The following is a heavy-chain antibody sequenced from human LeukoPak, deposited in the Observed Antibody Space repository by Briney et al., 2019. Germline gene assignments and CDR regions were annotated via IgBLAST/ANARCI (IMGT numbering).Heavy chain of an antibody. J-gene: IGHJ5*02. CDR1: GFTFSSYA. CDR2: ISYDGSNK. CDR3: ARVRTAGPWVVWFDP. Sequence: GRSLRLSCAASGFTFSSYAMHWVRQAPGKGLEWVAVISYDGSNKYYADSVKGRFTISRDNSKNTLYLQMNSLRAEDTAVYYCARVRTAGPWVVWFDPWGQGTLVTVSS. V-gene: IGHV3-30-3*01. D-gene: IGHD6-13*01.